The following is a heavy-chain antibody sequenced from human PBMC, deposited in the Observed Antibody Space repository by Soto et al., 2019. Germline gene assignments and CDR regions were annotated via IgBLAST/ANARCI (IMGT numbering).Heavy chain of an antibody. D-gene: IGHD3-10*01. V-gene: IGHV3-23*01. CDR1: GFTFSSYA. Sequence: PWGSLQCACASSGFTFSSYAMSWVRQAPGKGLELVSAISGSGGSTYYADSVKGRFTISRDNSKNTLYLQMNSLRAEDTAVYYCAKDQRDYGSGMRQYSYHYGMDVWGQGTPVTVSS. CDR2: ISGSGGST. J-gene: IGHJ6*01. CDR3: AKDQRDYGSGMRQYSYHYGMDV.